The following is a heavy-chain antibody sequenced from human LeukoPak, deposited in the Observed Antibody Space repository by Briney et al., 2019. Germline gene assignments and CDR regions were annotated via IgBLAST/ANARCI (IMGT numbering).Heavy chain of an antibody. CDR2: IYSGGNT. D-gene: IGHD3-22*01. CDR1: GFTFSSYA. Sequence: PGGSLRLSCAASGFTFSSYAMHWVRQAPGKGLEWVSVIYSGGNTYYADSVKGRFTISRDNSKNTLYLQMNSLRAEDTAVYYCARAVSSGYGPFDYWGQGTLVTVSS. CDR3: ARAVSSGYGPFDY. J-gene: IGHJ4*02. V-gene: IGHV3-53*01.